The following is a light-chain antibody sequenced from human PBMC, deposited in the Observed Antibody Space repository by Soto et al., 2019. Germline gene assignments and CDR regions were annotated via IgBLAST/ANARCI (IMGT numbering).Light chain of an antibody. CDR1: QSVGSN. Sequence: EIVMTQSPATLSVSPGERATLPCRASQSVGSNLAWYQKKPGQAPRLLIYGASTRATGIPARFSGSGSGTEFNLTISSLQSEDFAVYYCQQYDNWWTVGQGTRVEIK. J-gene: IGKJ1*01. V-gene: IGKV3-15*01. CDR3: QQYDNWWT. CDR2: GAS.